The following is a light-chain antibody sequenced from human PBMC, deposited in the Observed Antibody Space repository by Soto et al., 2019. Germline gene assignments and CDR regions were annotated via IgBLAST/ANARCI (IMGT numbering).Light chain of an antibody. J-gene: IGLJ1*01. CDR2: EVS. V-gene: IGLV2-8*01. CDR3: SSYAGSNIYV. CDR1: SSDVGGYNY. Sequence: QSALTQPPSASGSPGQSVTISCTGTSSDVGGYNYVSWYQQHPGKAPKLMIYEVSNRPSGVPDRFSGYKSGNTASLTVSWLQAEDEADYYCSSYAGSNIYVFGTGTKVTVL.